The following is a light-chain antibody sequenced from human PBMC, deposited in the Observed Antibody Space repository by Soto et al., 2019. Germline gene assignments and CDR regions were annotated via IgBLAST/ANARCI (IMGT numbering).Light chain of an antibody. CDR3: QQRINWPFT. CDR2: DVS. Sequence: EIVLTQSPATLSLSPGERATLSCSAIATISKSLAWYQQRRGQPPSLLMYDVSSRASDLPARFSGSGSGTDFTLTISRLESKDFGIYYCQQRINWPFTVGPGTNVDF. V-gene: IGKV3-11*01. CDR1: ATISKS. J-gene: IGKJ3*01.